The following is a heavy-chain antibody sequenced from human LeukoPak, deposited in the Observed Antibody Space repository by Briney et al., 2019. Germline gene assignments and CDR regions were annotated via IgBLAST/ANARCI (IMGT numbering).Heavy chain of an antibody. CDR2: ISGSGGST. V-gene: IGHV3-23*01. J-gene: IGHJ4*02. CDR3: ATTSSKYCSGGSCYTY. D-gene: IGHD2-15*01. Sequence: GGSLRLSCAASGFTFSSYAMSWVRQAPGKGLEWVSAISGSGGSTYYADSVKGRFTISRDNSKNTLYLQMNSLRAGDTAVYYCATTSSKYCSGGSCYTYWGQGTLVTVSS. CDR1: GFTFSSYA.